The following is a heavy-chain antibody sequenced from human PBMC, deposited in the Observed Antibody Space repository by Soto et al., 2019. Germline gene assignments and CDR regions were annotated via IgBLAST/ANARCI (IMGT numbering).Heavy chain of an antibody. CDR2: IYFRGNT. CDR3: AGSTVTMDFDY. D-gene: IGHD4-17*01. Sequence: PSETLSLTCSVSGDSINSDKYYWGWIRQPPGKGLEWIGSIYFRGNTYYKPSLQTRVTISLDKSKSQLSLKLNSVTAADTAVYYGAGSTVTMDFDYWGQGTLVTVSS. V-gene: IGHV4-39*01. CDR1: GDSINSDKYY. J-gene: IGHJ4*02.